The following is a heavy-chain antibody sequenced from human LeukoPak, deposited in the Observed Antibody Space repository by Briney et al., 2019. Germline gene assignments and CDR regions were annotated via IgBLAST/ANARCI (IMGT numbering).Heavy chain of an antibody. V-gene: IGHV4-59*10. D-gene: IGHD5-24*01. J-gene: IGHJ6*03. CDR3: ARVRRDGYTAYYMDV. CDR1: GGSFSGYY. CDR2: ISTSGST. Sequence: SETLSLTCAVYGGSFSGYYRSWIRQPAGKGLESIGHISTSGSTNYNPSLKSRVTMSVDTSKNQFSLKLSSVTAADTAVYYCARVRRDGYTAYYMDVWGKGTTVTISS.